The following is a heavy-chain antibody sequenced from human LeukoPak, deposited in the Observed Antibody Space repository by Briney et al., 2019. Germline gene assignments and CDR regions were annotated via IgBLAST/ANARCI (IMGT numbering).Heavy chain of an antibody. CDR2: ISSSGSTI. Sequence: PGGSLRLSCAASGFTFSDYYMSWIRQAPGKGLEWVSYISSSGSTIYYADSVKGRFTISRDNAKNSLYLQMNSLRAEDTAVYYCARDSGYEPINYYYYYGMDVWGQGTTVTVSS. J-gene: IGHJ6*02. CDR1: GFTFSDYY. V-gene: IGHV3-11*01. D-gene: IGHD5-12*01. CDR3: ARDSGYEPINYYYYYGMDV.